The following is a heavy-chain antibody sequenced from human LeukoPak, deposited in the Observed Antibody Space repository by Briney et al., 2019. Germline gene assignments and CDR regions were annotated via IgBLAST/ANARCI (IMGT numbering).Heavy chain of an antibody. D-gene: IGHD4-23*01. CDR3: ARSSDYGGNGRYFDY. J-gene: IGHJ4*02. V-gene: IGHV5-51*01. CDR2: IYPGDSDT. CDR1: GYSFTSYW. Sequence: GESLKISCKGSGYSFTSYWIGWVRQMPGKGLEWMGIIYPGDSDTRYSPSFQGQVTISADKSISTAYLQWSSLRASDTAMYYCARSSDYGGNGRYFDYWGQGTLVTVSS.